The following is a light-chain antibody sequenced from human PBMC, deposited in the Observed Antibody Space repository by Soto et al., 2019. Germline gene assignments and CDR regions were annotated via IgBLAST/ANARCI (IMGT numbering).Light chain of an antibody. V-gene: IGLV2-14*03. CDR3: SSYTSSSTVL. Sequence: QSVLTQPASVSGSPGQSITISCTGTSSDFVDYNYVSWYQQHPGKAPKLMIYDVTNRPSGVSTRFSGSKSGNTASLTISGLQAEDEADYHCSSYTSSSTVLFGGGTKVTVL. CDR1: SSDFVDYNY. CDR2: DVT. J-gene: IGLJ2*01.